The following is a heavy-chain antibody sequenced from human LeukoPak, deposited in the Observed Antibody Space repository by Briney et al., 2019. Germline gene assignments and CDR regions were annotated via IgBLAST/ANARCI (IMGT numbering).Heavy chain of an antibody. D-gene: IGHD3-10*01. CDR2: ISGSGTI. CDR3: ARDSGTTGEVKFDP. Sequence: PSETLSLTCTVSGGSIHSYWRWIRQPAGKGLEWIGRISGSGTITYNPALQSRHTISIDTSKNQFSLKLMSVTAADTAVYYCARDSGTTGEVKFDPWGQGTLVTVSS. CDR1: GGSIHSY. V-gene: IGHV4-4*07. J-gene: IGHJ5*02.